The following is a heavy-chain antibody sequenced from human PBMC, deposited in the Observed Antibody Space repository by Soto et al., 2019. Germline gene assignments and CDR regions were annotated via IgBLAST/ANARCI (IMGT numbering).Heavy chain of an antibody. CDR3: ARQGSGSYYFDY. CDR1: GFTFSSYA. Sequence: EVPLVESGGGLVQPGGSLRLSCAASGFTFSSYAMHWVRQAPGKGLEYVSAISSNGGSTYYANSVKGRFTMSRDNSKKTLYIQMGSLRAEDMAVYYCARQGSGSYYFDYWGQGTLVTVSS. V-gene: IGHV3-64*01. J-gene: IGHJ4*02. D-gene: IGHD2-15*01. CDR2: ISSNGGST.